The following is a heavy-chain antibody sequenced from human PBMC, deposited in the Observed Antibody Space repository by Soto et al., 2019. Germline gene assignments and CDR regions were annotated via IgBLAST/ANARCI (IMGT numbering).Heavy chain of an antibody. J-gene: IGHJ3*02. CDR3: ARDEANYYDSSGPEDAFDI. CDR2: INAGNGNT. D-gene: IGHD3-22*01. CDR1: GYTFTSYA. Sequence: ASVKVSCKASGYTFTSYAMHWVRQAPGQRLEWMGWINAGNGNTKYSQKFQGRVTITRDTSASTAYMELSSLRSDDTAVYYCARDEANYYDSSGPEDAFDIWGQGTMVTVSS. V-gene: IGHV1-3*01.